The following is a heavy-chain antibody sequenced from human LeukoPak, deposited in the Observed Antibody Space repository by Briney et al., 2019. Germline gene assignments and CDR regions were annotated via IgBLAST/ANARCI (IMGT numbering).Heavy chain of an antibody. J-gene: IGHJ4*02. Sequence: PGGSLRLSCAASGFTFDDYAMHWVRQAPGKGLEWVSSISGSGGSAFYADSVKDRFTVSRDNSKNTLYLQMNSLRAEDTAVYYCAKDRVTTVINYFDYWGQGTLVTVSS. CDR2: ISGSGGSA. CDR1: GFTFDDYA. CDR3: AKDRVTTVINYFDY. D-gene: IGHD4-17*01. V-gene: IGHV3-23*01.